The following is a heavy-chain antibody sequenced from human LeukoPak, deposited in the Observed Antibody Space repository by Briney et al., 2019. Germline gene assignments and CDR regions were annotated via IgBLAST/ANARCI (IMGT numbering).Heavy chain of an antibody. V-gene: IGHV3-21*01. CDR3: ARVEMATIGDY. D-gene: IGHD5-24*01. Sequence: PGGSLRLSCSASGFTLSSYSMNWVRHAPGQGLEWVSSISSSSSYIYYADSVKGRFTISRDNAKNSLYLQMNSLRAEDTAVYYCARVEMATIGDYWGQGTLVTVSS. J-gene: IGHJ4*02. CDR1: GFTLSSYS. CDR2: ISSSSSYI.